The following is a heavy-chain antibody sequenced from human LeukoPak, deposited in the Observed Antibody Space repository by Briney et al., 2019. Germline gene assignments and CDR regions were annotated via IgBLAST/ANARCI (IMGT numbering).Heavy chain of an antibody. CDR2: ISPYNANT. D-gene: IGHD6-19*01. CDR3: ARVIAVAGNNWFDP. V-gene: IGHV1-18*01. CDR1: GYIFTRYG. J-gene: IGHJ5*02. Sequence: ASVKVSCKASGYIFTRYGISWVRQAPGQGLEWMGWISPYNANTKYAQKFQGRLTMTRDTSTSTVYMELSSLRSEDTAVYYCARVIAVAGNNWFDPWGQGTLVTVSS.